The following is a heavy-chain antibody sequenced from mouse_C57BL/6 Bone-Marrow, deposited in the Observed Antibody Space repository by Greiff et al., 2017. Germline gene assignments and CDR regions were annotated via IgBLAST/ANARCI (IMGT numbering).Heavy chain of an antibody. V-gene: IGHV1-82*01. CDR1: GYAFSSSW. CDR2: IYPGDGDT. CDR3: ARGDVLAMDY. Sequence: QVQLKQSGPELVKPGASVKISCKASGYAFSSSWMNWVKQRPGKGLEWIGRIYPGDGDTNYNGKFKGKATLTADKSSSTAYMQLSSLTSEDSAVYFCARGDVLAMDYWGQGTSVTVSS. J-gene: IGHJ4*01.